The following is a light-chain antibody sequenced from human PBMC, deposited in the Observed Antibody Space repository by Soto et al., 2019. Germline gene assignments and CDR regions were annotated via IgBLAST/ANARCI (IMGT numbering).Light chain of an antibody. J-gene: IGLJ1*01. CDR2: EGS. V-gene: IGLV2-23*01. Sequence: QSALTQPASVSGSPGQSITISCTGTSSDVGTYNLVSWYQQHPGKAPKLMIYEGSKRPSGVSNRFSGSKSGNTASLTISGLQAEDEADYYCCSYAGNSIFYVLGTGTKLTVL. CDR3: CSYAGNSIFYV. CDR1: SSDVGTYNL.